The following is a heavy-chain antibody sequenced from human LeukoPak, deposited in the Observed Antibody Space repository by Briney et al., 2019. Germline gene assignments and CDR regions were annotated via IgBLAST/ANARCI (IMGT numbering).Heavy chain of an antibody. J-gene: IGHJ4*02. CDR1: GLSFSNYW. Sequence: PGGSLRLSCAVSGLSFSNYWVHWVRQAPGKGLVWVARTNLHGTAVDYADSVKGRFTISRDNSKNMLFLEMNSLRAEDTAVYYCASAYTYVRLGDHWGQGTLVTVSP. CDR2: TNLHGTAV. D-gene: IGHD3-10*02. V-gene: IGHV3-74*01. CDR3: ASAYTYVRLGDH.